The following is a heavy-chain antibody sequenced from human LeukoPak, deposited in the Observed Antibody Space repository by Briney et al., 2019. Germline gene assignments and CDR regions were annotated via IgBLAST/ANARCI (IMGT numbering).Heavy chain of an antibody. V-gene: IGHV2-70*11. CDR3: ARTPAFYYYMDV. CDR1: GFSLSTSGIC. CDR2: IDWDDDK. J-gene: IGHJ6*03. Sequence: SGPTLVNPTQTLTLTFTFSGFSLSTSGICVSWIRQPPGKALERLARIDWDDDKYYSTSLKTRLTISKDTSKNQVVLTMTNMDPVDTATYYCARTPAFYYYMDVWGKGTTVTVSS.